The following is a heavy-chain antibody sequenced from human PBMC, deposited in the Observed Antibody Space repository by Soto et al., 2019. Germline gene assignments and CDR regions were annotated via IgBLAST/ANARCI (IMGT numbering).Heavy chain of an antibody. Sequence: PSETLSLTCDVSRHSINNNNWWSWVRQPPGGGLEWIGELHHGGSTNYNPSLESRVTFSVDISKNQFFLKLSSVTAADTDVYYCTKNSAYALDYWGQGTLVTVSS. CDR3: TKNSAYALDY. V-gene: IGHV4-4*02. CDR1: RHSINNNNW. J-gene: IGHJ4*02. D-gene: IGHD5-12*01. CDR2: LHHGGST.